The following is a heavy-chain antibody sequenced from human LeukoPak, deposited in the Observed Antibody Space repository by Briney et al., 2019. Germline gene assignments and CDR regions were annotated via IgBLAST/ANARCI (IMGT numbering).Heavy chain of an antibody. D-gene: IGHD3-10*01. J-gene: IGHJ3*02. CDR2: IYHSGST. V-gene: IGHV4-38-2*02. CDR3: ARDRGVISAFDI. Sequence: SETLSLTCTVSGYSISSGYYWGWIRQPPGKGLEWIGSIYHSGSTYYNPSLKSRVTISVDTSKNQFSLKLSSVTAADTAVYYCARDRGVISAFDIWGQGTMVTVSS. CDR1: GYSISSGYY.